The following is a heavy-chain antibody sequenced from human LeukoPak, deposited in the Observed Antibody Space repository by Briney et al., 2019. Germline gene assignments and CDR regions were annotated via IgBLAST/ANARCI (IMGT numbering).Heavy chain of an antibody. CDR3: AKDRGLGSYNYYDMDV. CDR1: GFTFSSCG. CDR2: ISNDGSSK. J-gene: IGHJ6*02. Sequence: PGGSLRLSCVASGFTFSSCGMHWGRQAPGKGLEWVAVISNDGSSKYYADSVKGRFTISRDSSKNTVYLQMNSLRVEDTAVYYCAKDRGLGSYNYYDMDVWGQGTTVTVSS. D-gene: IGHD3-16*01. V-gene: IGHV3-30*18.